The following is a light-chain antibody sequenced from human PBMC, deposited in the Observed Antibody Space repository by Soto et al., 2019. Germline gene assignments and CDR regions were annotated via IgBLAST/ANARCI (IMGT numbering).Light chain of an antibody. CDR2: TNN. CDR1: SSNIGSYT. Sequence: QSALTRPPSASGTPGQRVTISCSGSSSNIGSYTVNWYQQLPGAAPKVLIYTNNQRPSGVPDRFSGSKSGTSASLAISGLQSEDEADYYCAAWDDSLHGVVFGGGTKVTVL. V-gene: IGLV1-44*01. CDR3: AAWDDSLHGVV. J-gene: IGLJ2*01.